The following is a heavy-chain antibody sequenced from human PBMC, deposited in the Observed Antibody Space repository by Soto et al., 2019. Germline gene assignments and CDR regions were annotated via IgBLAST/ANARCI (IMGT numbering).Heavy chain of an antibody. V-gene: IGHV3-15*01. J-gene: IGHJ3*02. D-gene: IGHD3-16*02. CDR2: IKSKTDGGTT. CDR1: GFTFSNAW. Sequence: CGSLRLSCAASGFTFSNAWMSWVRQAPEKGLEWVGRIKSKTDGGTTDYAAPVKGRFTISRDDSKNTLYLQMNSLKTEDTAVYYCTTVRYTYDYIWGSYRYPDAFDIWGQGTMVTVSS. CDR3: TTVRYTYDYIWGSYRYPDAFDI.